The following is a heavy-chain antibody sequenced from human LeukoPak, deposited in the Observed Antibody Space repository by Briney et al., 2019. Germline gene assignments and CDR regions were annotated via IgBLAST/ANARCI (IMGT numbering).Heavy chain of an antibody. Sequence: KASETLSLTCTVSGGSISSYYWSWIRQPPGKGLEWIGYIYYSGSTNYNPSLKSRVTISVDTSKNQFSLKLSSVTAADTAVYYCARQGYDIDAFDIWGQGTMVTVSS. J-gene: IGHJ3*02. CDR3: ARQGYDIDAFDI. V-gene: IGHV4-59*08. CDR2: IYYSGST. CDR1: GGSISSYY. D-gene: IGHD3-22*01.